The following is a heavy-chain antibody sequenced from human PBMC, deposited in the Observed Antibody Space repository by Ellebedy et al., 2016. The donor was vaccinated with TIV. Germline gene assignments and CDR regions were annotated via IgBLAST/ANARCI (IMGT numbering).Heavy chain of an antibody. CDR3: AAFGVSPYYYDSSGYRDYFDY. D-gene: IGHD3-22*01. J-gene: IGHJ4*02. CDR1: GGTFSSYA. V-gene: IGHV1-69*05. CDR2: IIPIFGTA. Sequence: ASVKVSCKASGGTFSSYAISWVRQAPGQGLEWMGGIIPIFGTANYAQKFQGRVTMTRDMSTSTAYMELSSLRSEDTAVYYCAAFGVSPYYYDSSGYRDYFDYWGQGTLVTVSS.